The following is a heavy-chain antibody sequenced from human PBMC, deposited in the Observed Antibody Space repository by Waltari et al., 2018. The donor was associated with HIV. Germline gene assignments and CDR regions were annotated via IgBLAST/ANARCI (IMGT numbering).Heavy chain of an antibody. Sequence: QVQLQESGPGLVKPSETLSLTCTVSGGSISSYYWSWIRQPPGKGLEWIGYIYYSGSTNYNPSLKSRVTISVDTSKNQFSLKLSSVTAADTAVYYCARGLNYYDSSGAVDYWGQGTLVTVSS. V-gene: IGHV4-59*01. D-gene: IGHD3-22*01. CDR3: ARGLNYYDSSGAVDY. J-gene: IGHJ4*02. CDR2: IYYSGST. CDR1: GGSISSYY.